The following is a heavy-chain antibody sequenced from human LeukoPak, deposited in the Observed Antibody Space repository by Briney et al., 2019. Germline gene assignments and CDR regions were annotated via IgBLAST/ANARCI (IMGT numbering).Heavy chain of an antibody. CDR2: INSDGSST. V-gene: IGHV3-74*01. D-gene: IGHD6-6*01. CDR3: VKDLEAARRNY. Sequence: PGGSLRLSCAASGFTFSTYWMHWVRQAPGKGLVWVSRINSDGSSTTYADSGRGRFTISRDNSKNTLYLQMNSLRAEDTAVYYCVKDLEAARRNYWGQGTLVTVSS. J-gene: IGHJ4*02. CDR1: GFTFSTYW.